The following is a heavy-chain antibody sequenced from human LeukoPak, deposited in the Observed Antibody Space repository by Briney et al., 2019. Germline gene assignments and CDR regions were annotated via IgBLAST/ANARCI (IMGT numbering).Heavy chain of an antibody. V-gene: IGHV4-4*07. D-gene: IGHD6-19*01. CDR3: ARESPTYSSGWYKDF. CDR2: IYISGST. Sequence: KPSETLSLTCTVSGGSISYYYWSWIRQPAGGGLEWIERIYISGSTNYNPSLKSRVTISIDKSNNQFFLKLNSVTAADTAVYYCARESPTYSSGWYKDFWGQGTLVTVSS. CDR1: GGSISYYY. J-gene: IGHJ4*02.